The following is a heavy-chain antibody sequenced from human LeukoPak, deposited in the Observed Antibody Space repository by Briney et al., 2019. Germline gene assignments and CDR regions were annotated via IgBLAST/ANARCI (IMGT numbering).Heavy chain of an antibody. CDR2: IIPIFGTT. D-gene: IGHD3-10*01. V-gene: IGHV1-69*05. CDR3: ARDPSWGSYSNGYYNYMDV. J-gene: IGHJ6*03. Sequence: SVKLSCKSCAGTFSSFAISWVRQAPVQGFEWMGRIIPIFGTTNYAQKFQGRVTITTDDSASTAYMELISLRSEHTAVYYCARDPSWGSYSNGYYNYMDVWGKGTTVTVS. CDR1: AGTFSSFA.